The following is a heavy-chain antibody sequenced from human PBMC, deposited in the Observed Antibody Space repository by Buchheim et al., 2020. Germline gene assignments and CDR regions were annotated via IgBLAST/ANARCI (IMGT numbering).Heavy chain of an antibody. J-gene: IGHJ5*02. D-gene: IGHD6-6*01. CDR1: GFTFSSYA. CDR2: ISYDGSNK. Sequence: QVQLVESGGGVVQPGRSLRLSCAASGFTFSSYAMHWVRQAPGKGLEWVAVISYDGSNKYYADSVKGRFTISRDNSKNTLYLQMNSLRAEDTAVYYCAKDPPIAARPFPWGQGTL. V-gene: IGHV3-30*04. CDR3: AKDPPIAARPFP.